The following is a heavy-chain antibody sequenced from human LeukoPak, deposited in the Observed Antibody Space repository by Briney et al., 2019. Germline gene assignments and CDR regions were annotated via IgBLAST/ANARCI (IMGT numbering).Heavy chain of an antibody. D-gene: IGHD3-3*01. Sequence: GGSLTLLCATSGFTFSSYAMHGVRQARGKAAVGLVVISYDGSHIYYADSVKGRFTISRDKSKNTLYLQMNSLRAEDTAVYYWARGEAGGRLLRCLEWRGLNWFDPWGQGTLATVSS. CDR1: GFTFSSYA. V-gene: IGHV3-30*04. CDR3: ARGEAGGRLLRCLEWRGLNWFDP. J-gene: IGHJ5*02. CDR2: ISYDGSHI.